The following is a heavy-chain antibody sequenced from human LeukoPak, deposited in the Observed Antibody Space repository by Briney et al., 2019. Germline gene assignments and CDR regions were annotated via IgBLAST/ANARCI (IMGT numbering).Heavy chain of an antibody. CDR2: INHSGST. CDR1: GGSFSGYY. V-gene: IGHV4-34*01. D-gene: IGHD3-9*01. J-gene: IGHJ4*02. CDR3: ARHVLRYFDWLLEYYFDY. Sequence: KPSETLSLTCAVYGGSFSGYYWSWIRQPPGKGLEWIGEINHSGSTNYNPSLKSRVTISVDTSKNQFSLKLSSVTAADTAVYYCARHVLRYFDWLLEYYFDYWGQGTLVTVSS.